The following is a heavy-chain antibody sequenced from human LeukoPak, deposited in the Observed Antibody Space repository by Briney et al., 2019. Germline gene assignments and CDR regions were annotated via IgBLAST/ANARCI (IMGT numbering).Heavy chain of an antibody. CDR2: MYYSGST. Sequence: PSETLSLTCTVSGASVSSYYWSWIRQPPGKRLEWIGFMYYSGSTNYNSSLKSRVTISLDTSRNPFSLKLSSVTAADTAVYYCARKVGMSFDYWGQGTLVTVSS. CDR1: GASVSSYY. J-gene: IGHJ4*02. D-gene: IGHD2-21*01. CDR3: ARKVGMSFDY. V-gene: IGHV4-59*08.